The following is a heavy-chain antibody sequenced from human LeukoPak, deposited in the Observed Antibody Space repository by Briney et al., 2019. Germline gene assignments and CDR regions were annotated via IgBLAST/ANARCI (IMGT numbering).Heavy chain of an antibody. V-gene: IGHV3-74*01. D-gene: IGHD4-17*01. J-gene: IGHJ4*02. CDR1: GFTFSYFW. CDR2: TNTDGSYS. Sequence: GESLRLSCAASGFTFSYFWMHWFRQTPGKGLVWVSCTNTDGSYSSYADSVKGRFTISRDNVRNTLYLQMSSLRAEDSAVHYCARDFDGPRASDYWGQGISVTVSS. CDR3: ARDFDGPRASDY.